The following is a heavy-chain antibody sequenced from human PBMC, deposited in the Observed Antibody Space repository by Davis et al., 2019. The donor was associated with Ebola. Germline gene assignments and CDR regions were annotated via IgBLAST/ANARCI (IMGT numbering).Heavy chain of an antibody. J-gene: IGHJ6*02. CDR2: INPSGGST. Sequence: ASVPVSCKASGYTFTSYYIHWVRQAPGQGLEWMGIINPSGGSTTYAQKFQGRVTMTRDTATSPVYMELRSLRSEDTAVYYCARRLYCGGGSCYEYYDGMDVWGQGTTVTVSS. CDR3: ARRLYCGGGSCYEYYDGMDV. V-gene: IGHV1-46*01. CDR1: GYTFTSYY. D-gene: IGHD2-15*01.